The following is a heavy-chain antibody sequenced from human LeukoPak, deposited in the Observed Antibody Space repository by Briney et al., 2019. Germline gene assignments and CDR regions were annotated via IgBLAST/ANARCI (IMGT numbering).Heavy chain of an antibody. V-gene: IGHV3-23*01. CDR1: GFTFSNYA. D-gene: IGHD6-19*01. CDR3: ARDRVASNRAGY. CDR2: ISGSGGST. Sequence: GGSLRLSCAASGFTFSNYAMNWVRQAPGKGLEWVSTISGSGGSTSYADSVKGRFTISRDNSKNTVYLQMNSLRAEDTAVYYCARDRVASNRAGYWGQGTLVTVSS. J-gene: IGHJ4*02.